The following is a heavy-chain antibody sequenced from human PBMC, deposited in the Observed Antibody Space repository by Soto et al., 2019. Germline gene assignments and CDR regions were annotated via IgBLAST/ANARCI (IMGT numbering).Heavy chain of an antibody. CDR1: GYSFTSLD. CDR3: ARGVSAGVDD. J-gene: IGHJ4*02. Sequence: ASVKVSCKVSGYSFTSLDINWVRQTAGQGLEWMGWMEPSTGRTGYAQKFQGRVTMTRDTSINTAYMELTTLTSDDTAFYYCARGVSAGVDDWGQGTLVTVSS. V-gene: IGHV1-8*01. CDR2: MEPSTGRT. D-gene: IGHD1-26*01.